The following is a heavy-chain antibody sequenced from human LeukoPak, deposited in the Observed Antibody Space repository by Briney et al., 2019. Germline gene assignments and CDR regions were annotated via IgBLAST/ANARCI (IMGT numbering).Heavy chain of an antibody. J-gene: IGHJ3*02. CDR1: GGSFSGYY. CDR2: INHSGST. CDR3: ARDGGGGWNAFDI. D-gene: IGHD2-15*01. V-gene: IGHV4-34*01. Sequence: SETLSLTCAVYGGSFSGYYWSWIRQPPGKGLEWIGEINHSGSTNYNPSLKSRVTISVDTSKNQFSLKLSSVTAADTAVYYCARDGGGGWNAFDIWGQGTMVTVSS.